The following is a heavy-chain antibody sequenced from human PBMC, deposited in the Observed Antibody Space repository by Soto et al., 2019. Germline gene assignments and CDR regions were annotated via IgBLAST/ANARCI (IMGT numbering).Heavy chain of an antibody. Sequence: SETLSLTCTVSGGSISSSSYYWGWIRQPPGKGLEWIGSIYYSGSTYYNPSLKSRVTISVDTSKNQFSLKLSSVTAADTAVYYCARQWAVDHYYYYYMDVWGKGTTVTVSS. CDR2: IYYSGST. V-gene: IGHV4-39*01. J-gene: IGHJ6*03. D-gene: IGHD6-19*01. CDR3: ARQWAVDHYYYYYMDV. CDR1: GGSISSSSYY.